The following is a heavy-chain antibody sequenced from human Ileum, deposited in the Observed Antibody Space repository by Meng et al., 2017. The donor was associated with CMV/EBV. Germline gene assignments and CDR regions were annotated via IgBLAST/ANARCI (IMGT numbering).Heavy chain of an antibody. D-gene: IGHD6-19*01. CDR1: GFPFSSYA. CDR2: ISETGDKT. J-gene: IGHJ4*02. V-gene: IGHV3-23*01. CDR3: AKEIGNKMGVAEK. Sequence: GESLKISCAASGFPFSSYAMSWVRQAPGKGLDWVAAISETGDKTYYGDSVKGRFTISRDNSKNTVYLQMDGLAVEDTAVYYCAKEIGNKMGVAEKWGLGTLVTVSS.